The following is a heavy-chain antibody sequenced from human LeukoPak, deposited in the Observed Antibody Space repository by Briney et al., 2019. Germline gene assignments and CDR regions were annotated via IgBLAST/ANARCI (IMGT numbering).Heavy chain of an antibody. CDR3: ARDVYFLGV. Sequence: TSETLSLTCTVSGGSIRSGSHYWNWIRQPAGKGLEWIGRIYSSGSTNYNPSLKSRVTMSVDTSKKQFSLKLSSVTAADTAVYYCARDVYFLGVWGTGTTVTVSS. CDR2: IYSSGST. V-gene: IGHV4-61*02. J-gene: IGHJ6*04. D-gene: IGHD3-9*01. CDR1: GGSIRSGSHY.